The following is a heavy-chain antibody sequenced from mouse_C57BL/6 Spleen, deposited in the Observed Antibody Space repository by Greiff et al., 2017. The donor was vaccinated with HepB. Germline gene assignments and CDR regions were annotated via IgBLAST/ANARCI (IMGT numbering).Heavy chain of an antibody. Sequence: VKLQQPGAELVKPGASVKMSCKASGYTFTSYWITWVKQRPGQGLEWIGDIYPGSGSTNYNEKFKSKATLTVDTSSSTAYMQLSSLTSEDSAVYYCAREKDYYGSSYGYWGQGTTLTVSS. D-gene: IGHD1-1*01. CDR3: AREKDYYGSSYGY. CDR1: GYTFTSYW. J-gene: IGHJ2*01. CDR2: IYPGSGST. V-gene: IGHV1-55*01.